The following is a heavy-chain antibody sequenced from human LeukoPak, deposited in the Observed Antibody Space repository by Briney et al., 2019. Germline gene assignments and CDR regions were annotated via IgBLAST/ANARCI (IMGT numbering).Heavy chain of an antibody. J-gene: IGHJ4*02. D-gene: IGHD5-24*01. CDR1: GGSISSYY. V-gene: IGHV4-59*01. CDR2: IHYSGST. Sequence: PSETLSLTCTVSGGSISSYYWSWIRQPPGKGLEWIGYIHYSGSTNYNPSLKSRVTISVDTSKNQFSLKLSSVTAADTAVYYCARARDGYNTDWGQGTLVTVSS. CDR3: ARARDGYNTD.